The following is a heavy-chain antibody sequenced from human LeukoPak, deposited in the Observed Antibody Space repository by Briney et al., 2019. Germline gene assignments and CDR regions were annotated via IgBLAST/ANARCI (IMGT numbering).Heavy chain of an antibody. J-gene: IGHJ4*02. CDR3: ARGLGYYYDSSGYYPFDY. CDR2: IIPIFGTA. CDR1: GGTFSSYA. V-gene: IGHV1-69*13. D-gene: IGHD3-22*01. Sequence: SVKVSCKASGGTFSSYAISWVRQAPGQGPEWMGGIIPIFGTANYAQKFQGRVTITADESTSTAYMELSSLRSEDTAVYHCARGLGYYYDSSGYYPFDYWGQGTLVTVSS.